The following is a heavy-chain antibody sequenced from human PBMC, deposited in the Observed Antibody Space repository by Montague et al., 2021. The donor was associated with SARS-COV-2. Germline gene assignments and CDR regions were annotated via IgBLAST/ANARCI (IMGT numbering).Heavy chain of an antibody. CDR1: GGSISTYY. V-gene: IGHV4-4*07. J-gene: IGHJ5*01. CDR3: ARTPASGYHGGLDS. CDR2: IFTSGTA. D-gene: IGHD2-2*01. Sequence: SETLSLTCTVSGGSISTYYWSWIRQPAGKGLEWIGRIFTSGTASYSPSLKSRVTMAVDTSKNQFSLKVTSVTAADTAVYYCARTPASGYHGGLDSWGQGALVTVSS.